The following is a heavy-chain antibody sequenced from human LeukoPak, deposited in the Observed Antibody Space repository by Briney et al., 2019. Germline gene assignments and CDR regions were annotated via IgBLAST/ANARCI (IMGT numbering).Heavy chain of an antibody. Sequence: SVRVSCKASGGTFSSYAISWVRQAPGQGLEWMGRIFPILGIANYAQKFQGRVTITADKSTSTAYMELSSLRSEDTAVYYCARARYTMVRGVIITEYFDYWGQGTLVTVSS. D-gene: IGHD3-10*01. V-gene: IGHV1-69*04. CDR1: GGTFSSYA. CDR2: IFPILGIA. CDR3: ARARYTMVRGVIITEYFDY. J-gene: IGHJ4*02.